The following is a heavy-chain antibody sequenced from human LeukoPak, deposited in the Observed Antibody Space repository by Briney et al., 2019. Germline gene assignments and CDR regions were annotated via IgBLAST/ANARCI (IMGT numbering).Heavy chain of an antibody. CDR3: ARGGTSEFDY. J-gene: IGHJ4*02. V-gene: IGHV4-39*07. D-gene: IGHD1-1*01. CDR2: IYYSGST. CDR1: GGSISSSSYY. Sequence: PSETLSLTCTVSGGSISSSSYYWGWIRQPPGKGLEWIGSIYYSGSTYYNPSLKSRVTISVDTSKNQFSLKLSSVTAADTAVYYCARGGTSEFDYWGQGTLVTVSS.